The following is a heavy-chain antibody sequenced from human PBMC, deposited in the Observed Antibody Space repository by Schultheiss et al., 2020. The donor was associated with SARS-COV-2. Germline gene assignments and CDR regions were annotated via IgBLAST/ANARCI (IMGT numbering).Heavy chain of an antibody. CDR3: TTDLPGGVCYGY. CDR1: GFTFSSYA. CDR2: ISYDGSNK. V-gene: IGHV3-30-3*01. Sequence: GGSLRLSCAASGFTFSSYAMHWVRQAPGKGLEWVAVISYDGSNKYYADSVKGRFTISRDNSKNTLYLQMNSLRAEDTAVYYCTTDLPGGVCYGYWGQGTLVTVSS. D-gene: IGHD2-8*02. J-gene: IGHJ4*02.